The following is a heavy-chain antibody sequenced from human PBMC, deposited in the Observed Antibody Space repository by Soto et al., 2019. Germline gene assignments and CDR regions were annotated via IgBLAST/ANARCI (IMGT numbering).Heavy chain of an antibody. CDR3: ARHADYDFWSGYNYYYYGMDV. V-gene: IGHV5-51*01. D-gene: IGHD3-3*01. Sequence: GESLKISCNGSGYSFTSYWIGWVRQMPGKGLEWMGIIYPGDSDTRYSPSFQGQVTISADKSISTAYLQWSSLKASDTAMYYCARHADYDFWSGYNYYYYGMDVWGQGTTVTVSS. J-gene: IGHJ6*02. CDR2: IYPGDSDT. CDR1: GYSFTSYW.